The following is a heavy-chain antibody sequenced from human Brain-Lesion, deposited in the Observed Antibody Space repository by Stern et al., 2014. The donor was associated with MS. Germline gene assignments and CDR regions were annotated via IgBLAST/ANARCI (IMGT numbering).Heavy chain of an antibody. D-gene: IGHD1-26*01. V-gene: IGHV1-24*01. CDR2: FDPEDGET. Sequence: VQLVQSGAEVKKPGASVKVSCKVSGYTPTELSMHWVRQAPRKGLEWMGGFDPEDGETIYAQKFQGRFTMTEDTATDTAYMELSSLRSEDTAVYYCATLSPGAGGNYYRHFDYWGQGTLVTVSS. CDR1: GYTPTELS. CDR3: ATLSPGAGGNYYRHFDY. J-gene: IGHJ4*02.